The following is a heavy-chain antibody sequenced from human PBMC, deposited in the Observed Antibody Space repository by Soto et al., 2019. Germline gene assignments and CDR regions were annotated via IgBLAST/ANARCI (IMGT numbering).Heavy chain of an antibody. D-gene: IGHD2-2*01. J-gene: IGHJ6*02. V-gene: IGHV3-33*01. Sequence: GGSLRLSCAASGFTFSSYGMHWVRQAPGKGLEWVAVIWYDGSNKYYADSVKGRFTISRDNSKNTLYLQMNSLRAEDTAVYYCARDYIVVVPAAKYYYYYGMDVWGQGTTVTVS. CDR3: ARDYIVVVPAAKYYYYYGMDV. CDR2: IWYDGSNK. CDR1: GFTFSSYG.